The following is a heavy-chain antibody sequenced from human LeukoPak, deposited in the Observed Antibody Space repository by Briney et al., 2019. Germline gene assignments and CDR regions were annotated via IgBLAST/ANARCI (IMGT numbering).Heavy chain of an antibody. CDR1: GYSISSGYY. V-gene: IGHV4-38-2*02. Sequence: PSETLSLTCTVSGYSISSGYYWGWIRQPPGTGLEWIGSIYHSGSTYYNPSLKSRVTISVDTSKNQFSLKLSSVTAADTAVYYCARRFITMIVAFDIWGQGTMVTVSS. CDR3: ARRFITMIVAFDI. J-gene: IGHJ3*02. D-gene: IGHD3-22*01. CDR2: IYHSGST.